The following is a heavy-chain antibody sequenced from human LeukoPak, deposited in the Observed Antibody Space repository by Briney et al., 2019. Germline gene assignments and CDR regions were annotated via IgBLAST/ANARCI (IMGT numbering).Heavy chain of an antibody. V-gene: IGHV4-39*01. Sequence: SETLSLTCTVSGGSISSGSYYWGWIRQPPGKGLEWIGSIYYSGSTYYNPSLKSRVTISVDTSKNQFSLKLSSVTAADTAVYYCAKLTYDSSGYYYVDYYYYYMDVWGKGTTVTISS. CDR2: IYYSGST. D-gene: IGHD3-22*01. CDR3: AKLTYDSSGYYYVDYYYYYMDV. J-gene: IGHJ6*03. CDR1: GGSISSGSYY.